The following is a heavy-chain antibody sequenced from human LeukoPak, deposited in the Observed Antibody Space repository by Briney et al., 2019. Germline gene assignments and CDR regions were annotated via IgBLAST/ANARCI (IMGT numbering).Heavy chain of an antibody. V-gene: IGHV4-61*02. Sequence: KPSEILSLTRTVSGGSISGGSYYWSWIRQPAGKGLEWIGRIYTSGSTNYNPSLKSRVTISVDTSKNQFSLKLSSVTAADTAVYYCVREQLDIVPLMKFDPCGQGTLVTVYS. CDR1: GGSISGGSYY. CDR3: VREQLDIVPLMKFDP. J-gene: IGHJ5*02. D-gene: IGHD2-2*03. CDR2: IYTSGST.